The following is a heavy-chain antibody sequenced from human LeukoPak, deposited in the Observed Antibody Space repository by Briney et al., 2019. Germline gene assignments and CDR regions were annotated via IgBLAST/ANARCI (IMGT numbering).Heavy chain of an antibody. CDR1: GGTFSSYA. CDR2: IIPILGIA. CDR3: ARGGRSGSYDY. J-gene: IGHJ4*02. V-gene: IGHV1-69*04. D-gene: IGHD3-10*01. Sequence: EASVKVSCKASGGTFSSYAIGWVRQAPGQGLEWMGRIIPILGIANYAQKFQGRVTITADKSTSTAYMELSSLRSEDTAVYYCARGGRSGSYDYWGQGTLVTVSS.